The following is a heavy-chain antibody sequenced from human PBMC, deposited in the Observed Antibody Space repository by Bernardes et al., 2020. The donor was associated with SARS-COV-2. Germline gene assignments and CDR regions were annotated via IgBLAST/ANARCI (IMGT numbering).Heavy chain of an antibody. CDR2: ISSSGTYI. Sequence: GLSLRLSCAASGFTFSSYSMNWVREAPGKGLEWVSSISSSGTYIYYADSVKGRFTISRDNAKNSLYLQMNSLRAEDTAVYYCARDRTQGYWGQGTLVTVSS. V-gene: IGHV3-21*01. CDR3: ARDRTQGY. J-gene: IGHJ4*02. CDR1: GFTFSSYS.